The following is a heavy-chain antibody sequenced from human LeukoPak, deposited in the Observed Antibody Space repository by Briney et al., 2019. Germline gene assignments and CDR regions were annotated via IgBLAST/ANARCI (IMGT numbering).Heavy chain of an antibody. D-gene: IGHD1-26*01. Sequence: SETLSLSCTVSGGSIRSSTYYWGWSRQPPGKVVGSIGRIYYSGSTSYNPSLKSRDTISVVTSKNQFSLKLPYVTAADTAVYYGARNASDSGTSFFDYGGEGTLVTVPS. CDR3: ARNASDSGTSFFDY. CDR1: GGSIRSSTYY. V-gene: IGHV4-39*01. J-gene: IGHJ4*02. CDR2: IYYSGST.